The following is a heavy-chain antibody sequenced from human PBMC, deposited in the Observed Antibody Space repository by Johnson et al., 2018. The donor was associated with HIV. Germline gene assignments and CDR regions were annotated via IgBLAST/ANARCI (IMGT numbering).Heavy chain of an antibody. CDR1: GFTFSSYA. D-gene: IGHD5-24*01. CDR2: ISYDGSNK. V-gene: IGHV3-30*14. CDR3: ARGTRGYNLAPDAFDI. Sequence: QMLLVESGGGVVQPGRSLRLSCAASGFTFSSYAMHWVRQAPGKGLEWVAVISYDGSNKYYANSVKGRFTISRDNSKNTLYLQMGSLSAEDMAVYYCARGTRGYNLAPDAFDIWGQGTMVTVSS. J-gene: IGHJ3*02.